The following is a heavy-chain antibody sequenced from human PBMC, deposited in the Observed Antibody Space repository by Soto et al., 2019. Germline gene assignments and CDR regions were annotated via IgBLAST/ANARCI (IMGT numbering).Heavy chain of an antibody. J-gene: IGHJ6*03. CDR3: ARESSLRDAIPAYYYYYYMDV. V-gene: IGHV1-69*04. Sequence: PGGSLRLSCKASGGTFSSYAVSWVRQAPGQGLEWMGRIIPILGIANYAQKFQGRVTITADKSTSTAYMELSSLRSEDTAVYYCARESSLRDAIPAYYYYYYMDVWGKGTTVTVSS. CDR2: IIPILGIA. CDR1: GGTFSSYA. D-gene: IGHD2-21*01.